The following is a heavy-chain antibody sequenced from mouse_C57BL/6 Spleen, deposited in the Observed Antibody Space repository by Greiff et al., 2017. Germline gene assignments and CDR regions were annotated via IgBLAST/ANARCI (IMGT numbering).Heavy chain of an antibody. CDR1: GFSLTSYA. D-gene: IGHD1-1*01. Sequence: VQRVESGPGLVAPSQSLSITCTVSGFSLTSYAISWVRQPPGKGLEWLGVIWTGGGTNYNSALKSRLSISKDNSKSQVFLKMNSLQTDDTARYYCARITTVVAPHWYFDVWGTGTTVTVSS. CDR3: ARITTVVAPHWYFDV. CDR2: IWTGGGT. J-gene: IGHJ1*03. V-gene: IGHV2-9-1*01.